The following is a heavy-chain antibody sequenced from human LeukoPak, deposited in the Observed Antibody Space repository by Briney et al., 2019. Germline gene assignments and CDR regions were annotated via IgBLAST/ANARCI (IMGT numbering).Heavy chain of an antibody. Sequence: SETLSLTCSVSGGSISSYWWSWIRQPAGKGLKFIGRIYTTGRTNYNPSLKSRVSMSVDTSKNKFSLELRSVTAADTAVYFCARAGYTISSYRFDYWGQGALVTVSS. J-gene: IGHJ4*02. D-gene: IGHD3-16*02. V-gene: IGHV4-4*07. CDR1: GGSISSYW. CDR3: ARAGYTISSYRFDY. CDR2: IYTTGRT.